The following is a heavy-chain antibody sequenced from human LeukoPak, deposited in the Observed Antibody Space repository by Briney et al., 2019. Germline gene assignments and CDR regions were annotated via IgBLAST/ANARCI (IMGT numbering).Heavy chain of an antibody. CDR2: ISAYNGNT. CDR3: ARRYCGGDCYFADYYYYYGMDV. J-gene: IGHJ6*02. CDR1: GYTFTSYG. V-gene: IGHV1-18*01. D-gene: IGHD2-21*02. Sequence: GASVKVSCKASGYTFTSYGISWVRQAPGQGLEWVGWISAYNGNTNYAQKLQGRVTMTTDTSTSTAYMELRSLRSDDTAVYYCARRYCGGDCYFADYYYYYGMDVWGQGTTVTVSS.